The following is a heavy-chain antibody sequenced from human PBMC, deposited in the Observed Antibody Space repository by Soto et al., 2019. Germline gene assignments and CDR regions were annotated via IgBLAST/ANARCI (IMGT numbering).Heavy chain of an antibody. J-gene: IGHJ6*02. D-gene: IGHD3-9*01. V-gene: IGHV1-69*13. CDR2: IIPIFGTA. Sequence: GASVKVSCKASGGTFSSYAISWVRQAPGQGLEWMGGIIPIFGTANYAQKFQGRVTITADESTSTAYMELSSLRSEDTAVYYCAMPTDILTGYYPQDYYYGMDVWGQGTTVTVSS. CDR1: GGTFSSYA. CDR3: AMPTDILTGYYPQDYYYGMDV.